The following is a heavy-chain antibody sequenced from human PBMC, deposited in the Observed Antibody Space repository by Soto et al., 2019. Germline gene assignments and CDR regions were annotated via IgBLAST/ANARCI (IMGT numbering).Heavy chain of an antibody. CDR2: ISYDGSNK. CDR3: AKEGVVVAATIEYYGMDV. CDR1: GFTFSSYG. J-gene: IGHJ6*02. Sequence: GGSLRLSCAASGFTFSSYGMHWVRQAPGKGLEWVAVISYDGSNKYYADSVKGRFTISRDNSKNTLYLQMNSLRAEDTAVYYCAKEGVVVAATIEYYGMDVWGQGTTVTVSS. V-gene: IGHV3-30*18. D-gene: IGHD2-15*01.